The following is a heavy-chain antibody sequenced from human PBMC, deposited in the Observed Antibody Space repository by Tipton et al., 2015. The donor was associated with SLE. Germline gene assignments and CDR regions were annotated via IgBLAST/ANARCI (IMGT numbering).Heavy chain of an antibody. CDR1: GGSISNTTYF. Sequence: LRLSCTVSGGSISNTTYFWNWIRQPAGRGLEWIGRGFAGGLTDYSLSLSSRVTMSLDTSKNQFSLDLTSVTAADTVVYYCVRELDTFVVWGPGTLVTVYS. D-gene: IGHD2-21*01. CDR2: GFAGGLT. J-gene: IGHJ4*01. V-gene: IGHV4-61*02. CDR3: VRELDTFVV.